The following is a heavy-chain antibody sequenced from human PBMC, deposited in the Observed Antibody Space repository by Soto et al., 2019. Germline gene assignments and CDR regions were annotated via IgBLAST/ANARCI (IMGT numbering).Heavy chain of an antibody. CDR1: GFTFSSYW. D-gene: IGHD3-10*01. CDR2: IKGDVSST. J-gene: IGHJ6*03. CDR3: ARGAGGYYYMDV. V-gene: IGHV3-74*01. Sequence: EVQLVESGGDSVQPGGSLRLSCVASGFTFSSYWMHWVRQAPGKGPVWVSRIKGDVSSTNYADSVKGRFTISRDNAKSTLYLRMNSLRAEDTAVYYCARGAGGYYYMDVWGKGTTVTVSS.